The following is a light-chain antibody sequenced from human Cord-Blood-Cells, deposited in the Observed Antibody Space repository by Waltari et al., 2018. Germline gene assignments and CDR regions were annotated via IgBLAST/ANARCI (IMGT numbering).Light chain of an antibody. V-gene: IGLV2-23*01. CDR3: CSYAGSSTWV. Sequence: QSALTQPSSVSGSPGQSITISCTGNSSDVGSYNLVSWYQQHPGKAPKLMIYEGSKRPSGVSNRFSGSKSGNTASLTICGLQAEDEADYYCCSYAGSSTWVFGGGSKLTVL. CDR2: EGS. CDR1: SSDVGSYNL. J-gene: IGLJ3*02.